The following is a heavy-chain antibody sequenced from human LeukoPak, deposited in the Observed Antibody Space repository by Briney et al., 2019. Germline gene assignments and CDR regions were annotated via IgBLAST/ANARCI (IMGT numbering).Heavy chain of an antibody. CDR1: GGSISSSNW. D-gene: IGHD6-13*01. CDR2: IYHSGST. CDR3: ARGVRVSRSDAFDI. J-gene: IGHJ3*02. V-gene: IGHV4-4*02. Sequence: SETLSLTCAVSGGSISSSNWWRWVRQPPGKGLEGIGEIYHSGSTNYNPSLKSLVTISVDKSKNQFSLKLSSVTAADTAVYYCARGVRVSRSDAFDIWGQGTMVTVSS.